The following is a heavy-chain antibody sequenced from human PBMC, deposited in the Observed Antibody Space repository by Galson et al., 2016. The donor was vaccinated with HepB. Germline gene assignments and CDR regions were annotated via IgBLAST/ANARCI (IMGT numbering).Heavy chain of an antibody. CDR2: IYHTGVT. J-gene: IGHJ3*02. CDR1: GGSISTSNW. D-gene: IGHD2-8*01. CDR3: ARNGRTARGAFDI. V-gene: IGHV4-4*02. Sequence: SETLSLTCVVSGGSISTSNWWTWLRQSPGKGLEWIGEIYHTGVTNYNPSVKSRVTISVDKSTNQFSLKLISMTAAETAVYYCARNGRTARGAFDIWGQGTMVTVSS.